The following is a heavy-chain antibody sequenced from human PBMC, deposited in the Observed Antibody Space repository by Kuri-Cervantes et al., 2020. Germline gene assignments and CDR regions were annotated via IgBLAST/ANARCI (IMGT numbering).Heavy chain of an antibody. CDR2: IYDSGST. Sequence: LSWTVSGGSISSYYWGWVRQPPGDGLEWVGYIYDSGSTNYNPSLKSRVTISVNTSKNQFSLKLSAVTAADTAVYYCASGYCSGGSCYYNYWGQGTLVTVSS. D-gene: IGHD2-15*01. CDR3: ASGYCSGGSCYYNY. CDR1: GGSISSYY. J-gene: IGHJ4*02. V-gene: IGHV4-59*13.